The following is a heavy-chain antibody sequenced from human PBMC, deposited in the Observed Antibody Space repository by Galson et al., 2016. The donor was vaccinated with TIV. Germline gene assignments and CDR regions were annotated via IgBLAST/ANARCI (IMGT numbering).Heavy chain of an antibody. CDR3: AREVACGGACYYFDN. CDR2: ISGNGYRT. V-gene: IGHV3-23*01. CDR1: GFTFGHYA. J-gene: IGHJ4*02. Sequence: SLRLSCAASGFTFGHYAMTWVRQVPGKGLEWAAGISGNGYRTFYADSVKGRFTISRENSKNTLYLQMNSLRAEDTALYYCAREVACGGACYYFDNWGRGTLVTVSS. D-gene: IGHD2-21*02.